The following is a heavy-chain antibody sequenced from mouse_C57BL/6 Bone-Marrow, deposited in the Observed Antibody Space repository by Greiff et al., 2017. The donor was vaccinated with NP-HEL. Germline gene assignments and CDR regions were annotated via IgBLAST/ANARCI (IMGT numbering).Heavy chain of an antibody. Sequence: VKLEESGPGLVQPSQSLSITCTVSGFSLTSYGVHWVRQSPGKGLEWLGVIWSGGSTDYNAAFISRLSISKDNSKSQVFFKMNSLQADDTAIYYCARTMVTTYYYFDYWGQGTTLTVSS. CDR1: GFSLTSYG. V-gene: IGHV2-2*01. CDR3: ARTMVTTYYYFDY. D-gene: IGHD2-3*01. J-gene: IGHJ2*01. CDR2: IWSGGST.